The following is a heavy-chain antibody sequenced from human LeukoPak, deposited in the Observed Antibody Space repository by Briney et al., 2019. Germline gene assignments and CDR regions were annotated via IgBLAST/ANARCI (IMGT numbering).Heavy chain of an antibody. CDR1: GGSFSGYY. Sequence: SETLSLTCAVYGGSFSGYYWSWIRQPPGKGLEWIGEINRSGSTNYNPSLKSRVTISVDTSKNQFSLKLSSVTAADTAVYYCAGYCTNGVCYSYFQHWGQGTLVTVSS. J-gene: IGHJ1*01. CDR2: INRSGST. D-gene: IGHD2-8*01. V-gene: IGHV4-34*01. CDR3: AGYCTNGVCYSYFQH.